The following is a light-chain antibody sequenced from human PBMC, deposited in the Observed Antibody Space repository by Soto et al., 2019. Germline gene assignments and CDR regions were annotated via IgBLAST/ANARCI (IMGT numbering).Light chain of an antibody. V-gene: IGKV1-5*01. CDR3: LQDHNYPWT. CDR1: QSISNW. CDR2: AAS. J-gene: IGKJ1*01. Sequence: DIQMTQSPSTLSASVGDRVTITCRASQSISNWLAWYQQKPGKAPKLLLYAASTLRSGVPSRFSGSGSGTQFALTINSLQPEDSATYFCLQDHNYPWTFGQGTKVDIK.